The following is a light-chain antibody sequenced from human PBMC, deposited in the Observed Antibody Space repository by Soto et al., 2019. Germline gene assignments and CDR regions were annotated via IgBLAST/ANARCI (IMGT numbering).Light chain of an antibody. CDR3: QSYDDSLSVHYV. J-gene: IGLJ1*01. Sequence: QSVLTQPPSVSGAPGQRVTISCTGSSSNIVSTFYVQCYQQFPVTSPNLLIHGNTNRPSGVPDLFSGSKSGTSASLAITGFQADDEADYYCQSYDDSLSVHYVFGTGTKVTVL. CDR1: SSNIVSTFY. CDR2: GNT. V-gene: IGLV1-40*01.